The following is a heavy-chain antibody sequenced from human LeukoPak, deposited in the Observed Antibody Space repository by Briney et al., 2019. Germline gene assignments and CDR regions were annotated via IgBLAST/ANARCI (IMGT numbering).Heavy chain of an antibody. CDR2: ISGNGGSK. J-gene: IGHJ5*02. CDR3: TKSYSVDTSMIT. Sequence: GGSLRLSCAASGFTFDDYAMHWVRQAPGKGLERVSLISGNGGSKYYGNSVKGRFTISRDNSKNSLYLQMNSLRTEDTALYYCTKSYSVDTSMITWGQGTLVTVSS. CDR1: GFTFDDYA. D-gene: IGHD5-18*01. V-gene: IGHV3-43*02.